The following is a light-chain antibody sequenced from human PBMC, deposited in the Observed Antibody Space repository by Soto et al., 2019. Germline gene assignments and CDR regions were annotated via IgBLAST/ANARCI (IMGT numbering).Light chain of an antibody. Sequence: EIVLTQSPATLSLSPGERATLSCRASQSVSSYLAWYQQKPGQAPRLLIYDASNRATGIPARFSGSGSGTYFALTISSLEPEDFAVYYCQQRSNWPSTVGGGTKVEIK. J-gene: IGKJ4*01. CDR1: QSVSSY. V-gene: IGKV3-11*01. CDR3: QQRSNWPST. CDR2: DAS.